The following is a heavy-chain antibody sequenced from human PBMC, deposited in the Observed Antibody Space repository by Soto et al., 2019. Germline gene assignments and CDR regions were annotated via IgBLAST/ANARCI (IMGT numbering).Heavy chain of an antibody. J-gene: IGHJ6*02. V-gene: IGHV3-23*01. Sequence: EVQLLESGGGLVQPGGSLRLSCAASGFTFSDYAMSWVRQAPGKGLKWVSAIDGSSATTNYADSVKGRFTISRDNSKNTLFLQMSGLRAEDTAVYYCARDRRPSIYSGLAVWGQGTTVIVSS. CDR1: GFTFSDYA. D-gene: IGHD2-2*01. CDR2: IDGSSATT. CDR3: ARDRRPSIYSGLAV.